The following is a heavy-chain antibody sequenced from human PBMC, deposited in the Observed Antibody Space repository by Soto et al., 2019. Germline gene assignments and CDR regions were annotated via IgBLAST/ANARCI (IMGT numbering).Heavy chain of an antibody. D-gene: IGHD3-22*01. Sequence: PSETLSLTCAVSGGSISSSNWWSWVRQPPGKGLEWIGEIYHSGSTNYNPSLKSRVTISVDKSKNQFSLKLSSVTAADTAVYYCERRGYYDSSGYAFDIWGQGTMVTV. J-gene: IGHJ3*02. CDR3: ERRGYYDSSGYAFDI. V-gene: IGHV4-4*02. CDR1: GGSISSSNW. CDR2: IYHSGST.